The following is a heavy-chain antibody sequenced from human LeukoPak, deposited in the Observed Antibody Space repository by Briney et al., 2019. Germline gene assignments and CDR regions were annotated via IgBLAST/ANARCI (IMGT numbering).Heavy chain of an antibody. J-gene: IGHJ4*02. CDR2: INPSGGST. D-gene: IGHD4-23*01. V-gene: IGHV1-46*01. CDR3: ARVSQPTVVTTAGHFDY. Sequence: GASVKVSCKASGYTFTGYYMHWVRQAPGQGLEWMGIINPSGGSTSYAQKFQGRVTMTRDTSTSTVYMELSSLKSEDTAVYYCARVSQPTVVTTAGHFDYWGQGTLVTVSS. CDR1: GYTFTGYY.